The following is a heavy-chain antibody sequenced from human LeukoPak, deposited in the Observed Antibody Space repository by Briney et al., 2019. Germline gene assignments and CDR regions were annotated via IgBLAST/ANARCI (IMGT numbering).Heavy chain of an antibody. CDR1: GYTFTSYG. D-gene: IGHD5-24*01. Sequence: ASVKVSCKASGYTFTSYGISWVRQAPGQGLEWMGWISAYNGNTNYAQKFQGRITITKNTSISTAYMELSSLRSEDTAVYYCARADQWDGYKYYFDYWGQGTLVTVSS. CDR3: ARADQWDGYKYYFDY. CDR2: ISAYNGNT. J-gene: IGHJ4*02. V-gene: IGHV1-18*01.